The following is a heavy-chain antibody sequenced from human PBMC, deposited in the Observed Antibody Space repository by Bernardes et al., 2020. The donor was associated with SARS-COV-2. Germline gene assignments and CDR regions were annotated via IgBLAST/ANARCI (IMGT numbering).Heavy chain of an antibody. CDR1: GFTFDDYA. Sequence: GRSLRLSCAASGFTFDDYAMHWVRQAPGKGLEWVSGISWNSGSIGYADSVKGRFTISRDNAKNSLYLQMNSLRAEDTALYYCAKDRAAAGTRAFDIWGQGTMVTVSS. D-gene: IGHD6-13*01. CDR2: ISWNSGSI. V-gene: IGHV3-9*01. J-gene: IGHJ3*02. CDR3: AKDRAAAGTRAFDI.